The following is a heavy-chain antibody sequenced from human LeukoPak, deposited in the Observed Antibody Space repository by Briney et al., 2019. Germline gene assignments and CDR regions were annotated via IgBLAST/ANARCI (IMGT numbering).Heavy chain of an antibody. CDR3: ARVRNGGFYYMDV. CDR2: IYYSGST. J-gene: IGHJ6*03. Sequence: SETLSLTCTLSGGSISSHYWSWIRQPPGKGLEWIGYIYYSGSTNYNPSLKSRVTISVDTSKNQFSLKLSSVTAADTAVYYCARVRNGGFYYMDVWGKGTTVTVSS. D-gene: IGHD2-8*01. CDR1: GGSISSHY. V-gene: IGHV4-59*11.